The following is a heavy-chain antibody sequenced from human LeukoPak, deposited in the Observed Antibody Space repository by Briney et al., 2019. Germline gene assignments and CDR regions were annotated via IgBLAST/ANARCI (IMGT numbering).Heavy chain of an antibody. CDR1: GYTFTSYG. J-gene: IGHJ5*02. CDR3: ARDSSSWHHNWFDP. CDR2: ISAYNGNT. Sequence: ASVKVSCKASGYTFTSYGISWVRQAPGQGLEWMGWISAYNGNTNYAQKLQGRVTMTTDTSTSTAYMELRSLRSDDTAVYYCARDSSSWHHNWFDPWGQGTLVTVSS. V-gene: IGHV1-18*01. D-gene: IGHD6-13*01.